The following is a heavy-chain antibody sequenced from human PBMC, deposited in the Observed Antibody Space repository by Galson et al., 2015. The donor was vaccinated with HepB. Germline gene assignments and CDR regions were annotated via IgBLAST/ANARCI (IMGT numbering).Heavy chain of an antibody. CDR2: ISVYNGDT. D-gene: IGHD5-24*01. CDR3: ARDFQMSSISLDF. V-gene: IGHV1-18*04. J-gene: IGHJ4*02. Sequence: SVKVSCKASGYTFDSYDITWVRQAPGQGLEWMGGISVYNGDTKYARRFQDRVTLTTDKTTSTAYMELRSLRSDDTGVYFCARDFQMSSISLDFWGQGTLVTVSS. CDR1: GYTFDSYD.